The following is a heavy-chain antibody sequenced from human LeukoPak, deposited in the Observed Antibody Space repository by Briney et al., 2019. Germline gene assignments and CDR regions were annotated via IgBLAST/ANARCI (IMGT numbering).Heavy chain of an antibody. D-gene: IGHD2-15*01. CDR2: IYPGDSDT. CDR3: ARLGGPHSPFDD. Sequence: GESLKISCKSSGYSYTSYWIGWVRQMPGKGLEWMGIIYPGDSDTRYSRSFQGQVTISADKSLRTAYLQWRSLKASDTGIYFCARLGGPHSPFDDWGQGTRVIVSS. V-gene: IGHV5-51*01. CDR1: GYSYTSYW. J-gene: IGHJ4*02.